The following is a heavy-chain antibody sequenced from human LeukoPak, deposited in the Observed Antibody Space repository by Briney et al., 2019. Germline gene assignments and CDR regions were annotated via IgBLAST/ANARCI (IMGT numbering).Heavy chain of an antibody. CDR1: GFTFDDYT. CDR3: AKDSDDSSGYRPGYFDY. V-gene: IGHV3-43*01. CDR2: ISWDGGST. Sequence: GGSLRLSCAASGFTFDDYTMHWVRHAPGKGLEWVSLISWDGGSTYYADSVKGRFTISRDNSKNSLYLQMNSLRTEDTALYYCAKDSDDSSGYRPGYFDYWGQGTLVTVSA. D-gene: IGHD3-22*01. J-gene: IGHJ4*02.